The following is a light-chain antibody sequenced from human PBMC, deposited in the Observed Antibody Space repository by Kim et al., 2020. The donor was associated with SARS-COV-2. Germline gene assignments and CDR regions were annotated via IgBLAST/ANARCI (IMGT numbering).Light chain of an antibody. CDR3: QVWAGNTYV. CDR2: RDH. Sequence: VAPGLTASVSCGGDNIGTKTVHGYQQTPGQAPVLVIFRDHNRPSGIPERFSASKSMNTATLTISRAQVEDEADYYCQVWAGNTYVFGTGTKVTVL. CDR1: NIGTKT. J-gene: IGLJ1*01. V-gene: IGLV3-9*01.